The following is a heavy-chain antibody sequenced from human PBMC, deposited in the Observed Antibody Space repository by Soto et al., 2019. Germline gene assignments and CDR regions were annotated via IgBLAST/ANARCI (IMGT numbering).Heavy chain of an antibody. Sequence: EVQLVESGGGLVKPGGSLRLSCAASGFTFSGDAMNWVRQSPGKGLEWVSSISTTSTYIYYADSVKGRFTIARDNANNSLHLQMSDLRAEDTAVYYCARDYVMDVWGEGTTVTVSS. CDR2: ISTTSTYI. D-gene: IGHD3-10*02. CDR1: GFTFSGDA. CDR3: ARDYVMDV. V-gene: IGHV3-21*01. J-gene: IGHJ6*02.